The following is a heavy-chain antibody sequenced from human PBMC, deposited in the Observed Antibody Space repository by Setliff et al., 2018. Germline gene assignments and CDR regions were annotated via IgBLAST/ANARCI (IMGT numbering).Heavy chain of an antibody. CDR2: IHYLGTT. CDR3: ARGGSLFDP. Sequence: PSETLSLTCTVSGASISSGTYYWGWIRQPPGKGLEWIGRIHYLGTTYSNASLASRLTMSVDTSTSTAYMELRSLRSDDTAVYYCARGGSLFDPWGQGTLVTVSS. CDR1: GASISSGTYY. J-gene: IGHJ5*02. V-gene: IGHV4-39*02. D-gene: IGHD3-10*01.